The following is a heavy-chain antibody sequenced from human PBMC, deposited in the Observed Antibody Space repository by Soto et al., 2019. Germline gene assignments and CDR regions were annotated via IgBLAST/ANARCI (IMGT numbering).Heavy chain of an antibody. J-gene: IGHJ4*02. CDR3: ARTMVRGVLDS. Sequence: QVQLQESGPGLVKPSQTLSLTCSVSGGSISSGGYYWTWIRQHPGKGLEWIGYIYYNGRTYYNPSLKSRFSISLDTSKNQFSLKLSSVTAADTAVYYCARTMVRGVLDSWGQGTLVTVSS. CDR2: IYYNGRT. V-gene: IGHV4-31*03. D-gene: IGHD3-10*01. CDR1: GGSISSGGYY.